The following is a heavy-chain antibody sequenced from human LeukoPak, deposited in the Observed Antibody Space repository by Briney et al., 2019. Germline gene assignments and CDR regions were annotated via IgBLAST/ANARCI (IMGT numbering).Heavy chain of an antibody. J-gene: IGHJ5*02. Sequence: GASVTVSHKVSGYTLTELSMHWVRQAPGKGLEWMGGFDPEDGETIYAQKFQGRVTMTEDTSTDTAYMELSSLRSEDTAVYYCATDLFRAVRGVSNWFDPWGQGTLVTVSS. D-gene: IGHD3-10*01. CDR3: ATDLFRAVRGVSNWFDP. CDR2: FDPEDGET. CDR1: GYTLTELS. V-gene: IGHV1-24*01.